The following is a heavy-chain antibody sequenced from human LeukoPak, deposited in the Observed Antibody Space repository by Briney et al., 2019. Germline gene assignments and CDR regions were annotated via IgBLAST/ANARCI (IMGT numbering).Heavy chain of an antibody. CDR3: AREITLQSASYYRYFDL. CDR2: ISYDGKST. J-gene: IGHJ2*01. CDR1: GLTFSSYA. D-gene: IGHD3-16*01. Sequence: SGGSPRLSCAASGLTFSSYAMHWVRQAPGKGLDYVAVISYDGKSTYHADSVKGRFTNSRDNSKNTLYLQMNSLRTEDTAVYYCAREITLQSASYYRYFDLWGRGTLVTVSS. V-gene: IGHV3-30*04.